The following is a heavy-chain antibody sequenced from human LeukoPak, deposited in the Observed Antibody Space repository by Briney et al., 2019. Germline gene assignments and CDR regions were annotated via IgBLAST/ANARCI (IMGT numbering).Heavy chain of an antibody. CDR1: GGSSSGYY. V-gene: IGHV4-34*01. J-gene: IGHJ5*02. D-gene: IGHD3-10*01. CDR2: INQSGST. Sequence: SETLSLTRVLYGGSSSGYYWSWIRQPPGKGLEWIGEINQSGSTNYNPSLKSRVTILVDTSKNQFSLKLSSVTAADTAVYYCARRGPPRTMLRGVKSGWFDPWGQGTLVTVSS. CDR3: ARRGPPRTMLRGVKSGWFDP.